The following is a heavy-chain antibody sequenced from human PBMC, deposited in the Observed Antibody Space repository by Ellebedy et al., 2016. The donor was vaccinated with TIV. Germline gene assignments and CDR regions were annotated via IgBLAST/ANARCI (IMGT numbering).Heavy chain of an antibody. V-gene: IGHV3-48*01. J-gene: IGHJ4*02. Sequence: GESLKISXAASGFTFSYYSTNWVRQAPGKGLKWISYISSNAATIHYADSVKGRFTISRDNAKNSLFLQMNRLRAEDTAVYYCESGGSSEWGQGTLVTVSS. CDR2: ISSNAATI. D-gene: IGHD4-23*01. CDR3: ESGGSSE. CDR1: GFTFSYYS.